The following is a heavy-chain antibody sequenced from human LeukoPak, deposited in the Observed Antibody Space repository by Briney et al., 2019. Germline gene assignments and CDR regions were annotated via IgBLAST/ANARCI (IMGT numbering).Heavy chain of an antibody. Sequence: PGGSLRLSCAASGFSFSRYWMSWVRQAPGKGLEWVANIKPDGSEKYYVDSVRGRFTLSRDNAKNSLYLQMNSLRAEDTAVYYSVRDTGCRTTNCYSYFDYWGQGTLVTVSS. CDR1: GFSFSRYW. J-gene: IGHJ4*02. V-gene: IGHV3-7*01. D-gene: IGHD2-2*01. CDR3: VRDTGCRTTNCYSYFDY. CDR2: IKPDGSEK.